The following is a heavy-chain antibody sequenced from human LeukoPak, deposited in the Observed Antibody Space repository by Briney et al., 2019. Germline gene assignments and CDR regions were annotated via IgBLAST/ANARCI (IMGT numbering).Heavy chain of an antibody. CDR1: GGSISSSSYY. CDR2: IYHSGSK. V-gene: IGHV4-39*07. J-gene: IGHJ4*02. Sequence: SETLSLTCTVSGGSISSSSYYWAWIRQSPGKGLEWIASIYHSGSKYYNPSLKSRVTISQDTSKNQFSLQVSSVTAADTAIYYCATYRQVLLPFESWGQGTLVTVSS. D-gene: IGHD2-8*02. CDR3: ATYRQVLLPFES.